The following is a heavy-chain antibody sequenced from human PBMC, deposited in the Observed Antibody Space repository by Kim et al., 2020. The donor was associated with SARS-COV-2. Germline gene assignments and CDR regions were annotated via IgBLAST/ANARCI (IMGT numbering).Heavy chain of an antibody. V-gene: IGHV3-21*01. D-gene: IGHD3-10*01. J-gene: IGHJ4*02. CDR3: ARRMVRGVIIDFDY. CDR1: GFTFSSYS. CDR2: ISSSSSYI. Sequence: GGSLRLSCAASGFTFSSYSMNWVRQAPGKGLEWVSSISSSSSYIYYADSVKGRFTISRDNAKNSLYLQMNSLRAEDTAVYYCARRMVRGVIIDFDYWGQGTLVTVSS.